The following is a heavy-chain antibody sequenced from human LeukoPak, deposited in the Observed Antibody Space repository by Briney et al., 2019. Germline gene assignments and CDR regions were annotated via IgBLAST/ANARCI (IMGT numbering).Heavy chain of an antibody. CDR3: AKDTCSSTSCYYYYGMDV. D-gene: IGHD2-2*01. Sequence: GGSLRLSCAASGFTFSSYGMHWVRQAPGKELEWVAVISYDGSNKYYADSVKGRFTISRDNSKNTLYLQMNSLRAEDTAVYYCAKDTCSSTSCYYYYGMDVWGQGTTVTVSS. CDR2: ISYDGSNK. J-gene: IGHJ6*02. CDR1: GFTFSSYG. V-gene: IGHV3-30*18.